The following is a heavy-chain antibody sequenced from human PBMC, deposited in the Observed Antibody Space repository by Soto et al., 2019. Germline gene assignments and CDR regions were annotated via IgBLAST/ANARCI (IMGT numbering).Heavy chain of an antibody. J-gene: IGHJ6*02. Sequence: EVQPVESGGGLVQPRGSLSLACAASGFTVSSNYMSWGRQAPGKGLEWVSVIYSGGSTYYADSVKGRFTISRDTAKSMLYLQMTRRLAEDPAVYYCARDRIPTGMDVWGQGTTVTVSS. CDR3: ARDRIPTGMDV. V-gene: IGHV3-66*01. CDR2: IYSGGST. CDR1: GFTVSSNY.